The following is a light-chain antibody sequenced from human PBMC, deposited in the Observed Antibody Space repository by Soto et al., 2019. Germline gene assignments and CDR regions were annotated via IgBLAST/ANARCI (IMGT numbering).Light chain of an antibody. J-gene: IGKJ5*01. CDR1: QSVNIN. CDR3: QQCNNWPLIS. CDR2: GTS. Sequence: EIVMTQSPATLSVSPGERATLSCRASQSVNINLAWYQQKPGQAPRLLIYGTSTRATGVPARFSGSGSGTEFTLTISSLQPEDFALYYCQQCNNWPLISFGQGTRLEIK. V-gene: IGKV3-15*01.